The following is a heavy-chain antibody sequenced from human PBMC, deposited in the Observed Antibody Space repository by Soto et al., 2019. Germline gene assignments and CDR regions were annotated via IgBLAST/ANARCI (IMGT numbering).Heavy chain of an antibody. J-gene: IGHJ4*02. CDR2: IWYDGSNK. V-gene: IGHV3-33*01. Sequence: PGGSLRLSCAASGFTFSSYGMHWVRQAPGKGLEWVAVIWYDGSNKYYADSVKGRFTISRDNSKNTLYLQMNSLRAEDTAVYYCARDYRDGYNYHIGYWGQGTLVTVSS. CDR3: ARDYRDGYNYHIGY. D-gene: IGHD5-12*01. CDR1: GFTFSSYG.